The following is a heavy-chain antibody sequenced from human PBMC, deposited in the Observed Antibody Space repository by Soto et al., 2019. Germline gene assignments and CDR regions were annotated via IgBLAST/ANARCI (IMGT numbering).Heavy chain of an antibody. Sequence: ESGGGVVQPGRSLRLSCAASGFTFSSYGMHWVRQAPGKGLEWVAVISYDGSNKYYADSVKGRFTISRDNSKNTLYLQMNSLRAEDTAVYYCARGAYDSSGYYFKPLDYWGQGTLVTVSS. V-gene: IGHV3-30*03. CDR2: ISYDGSNK. J-gene: IGHJ4*02. CDR3: ARGAYDSSGYYFKPLDY. CDR1: GFTFSSYG. D-gene: IGHD3-22*01.